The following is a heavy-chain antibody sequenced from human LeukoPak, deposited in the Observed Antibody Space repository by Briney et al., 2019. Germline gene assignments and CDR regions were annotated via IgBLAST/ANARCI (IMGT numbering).Heavy chain of an antibody. V-gene: IGHV1-2*02. CDR1: GYTFTGYF. CDR2: INPNSGGT. Sequence: APLKVSCKASGYTFTGYFMPWVRQAPGQRREWMGWINPNSGGTNYAETSHARVTMTRDTSISTAYMELSRLRSDDTAVYYCARDYYASSGYYTSDAFDIWSQGTMVTVSS. J-gene: IGHJ3*02. D-gene: IGHD3-22*01. CDR3: ARDYYASSGYYTSDAFDI.